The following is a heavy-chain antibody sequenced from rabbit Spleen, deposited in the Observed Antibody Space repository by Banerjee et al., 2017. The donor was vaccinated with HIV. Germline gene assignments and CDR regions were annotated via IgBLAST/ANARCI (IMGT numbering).Heavy chain of an antibody. Sequence: QEQLVEYGGDLVQPEGSLTLTCKASGFSFSSGYDMCWVRQAPGKGLEWIACIYTGNSKTYYASWAKGRFTISKTSSTTVTLQMTSLTVADTATYFCARDTGSSFSSYGMDLWGPGTLVTVS. D-gene: IGHD8-1*01. CDR2: IYTGNSKT. J-gene: IGHJ6*01. V-gene: IGHV1S45*01. CDR1: GFSFSSGYD. CDR3: ARDTGSSFSSYGMDL.